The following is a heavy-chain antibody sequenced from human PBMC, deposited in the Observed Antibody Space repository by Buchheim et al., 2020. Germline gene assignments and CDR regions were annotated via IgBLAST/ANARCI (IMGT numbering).Heavy chain of an antibody. CDR2: INPKDGTT. J-gene: IGHJ4*02. V-gene: IGHV1-46*01. D-gene: IGHD6-19*01. Sequence: QVQLVQSGAEVKKPGASVIVSCKASGYTFSSCYIHWVRQAPGQGLEWVGRINPKDGTTDYAQNFRGRVTMAGDTSTSTVYMELSSLESEGTAVYYCARDRGSGWYHFDYWGLET. CDR1: GYTFSSCY. CDR3: ARDRGSGWYHFDY.